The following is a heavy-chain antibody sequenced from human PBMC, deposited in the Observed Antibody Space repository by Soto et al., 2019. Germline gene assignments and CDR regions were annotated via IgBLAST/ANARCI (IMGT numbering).Heavy chain of an antibody. CDR3: ARDDHIVVVPTSLGAMDV. D-gene: IGHD2-2*01. CDR2: IYHSGCT. Sequence: QVQLQESGPGLVKPSETLSLTCAVYGGSISSNNWWSWVRQPPGKGLKWIGEIYHSGCTNYNPSLKSRVTISLDKSKTQFSLKLTSVTAADSAVYYCARDDHIVVVPTSLGAMDVWGQGTTVTVSS. CDR1: GGSISSNNW. V-gene: IGHV4-4*02. J-gene: IGHJ6*02.